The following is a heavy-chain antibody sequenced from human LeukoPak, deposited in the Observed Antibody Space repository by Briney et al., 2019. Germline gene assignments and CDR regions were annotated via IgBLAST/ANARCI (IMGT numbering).Heavy chain of an antibody. CDR3: AKETSSSFDY. D-gene: IGHD6-6*01. CDR2: MSNSGGST. CDR1: GFTFSSYA. J-gene: IGHJ4*02. V-gene: IGHV3-23*01. Sequence: PGGSLRLSCAASGFTFSSYAMNWVGQAPGKGLEWVSGMSNSGGSTYYADSVKGRFTIARDNYKNTLYLQINILTAEDTAVYYCAKETSSSFDYWGQGTLVTVSS.